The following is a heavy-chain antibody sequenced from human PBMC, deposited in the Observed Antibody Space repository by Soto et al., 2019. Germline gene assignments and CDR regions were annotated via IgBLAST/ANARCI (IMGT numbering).Heavy chain of an antibody. D-gene: IGHD6-13*01. CDR3: ARSNSSSWSYYYYGMDV. J-gene: IGHJ6*02. CDR1: GGSFSGYY. Sequence: SETLSLTCAVHGGSFSGYYWTWIRQPPGKGLEWIGEINHSGSTNYNPSLKSRVTISVDTSKNQFSLKLSSVTAADTAVYYCARSNSSSWSYYYYGMDVWGQGTTVTVSS. V-gene: IGHV4-34*01. CDR2: INHSGST.